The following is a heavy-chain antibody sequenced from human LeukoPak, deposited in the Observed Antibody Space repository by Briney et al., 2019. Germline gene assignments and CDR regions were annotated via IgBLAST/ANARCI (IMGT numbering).Heavy chain of an antibody. J-gene: IGHJ4*02. D-gene: IGHD4-17*01. CDR3: ARASTRRTTVTTFLD. Sequence: KPSETLSLTCTVSGGSNSSYYWSWIRQPAGKGLEWIGRIYTSGSTNYNPSLKSRVTMSVDTSKNQFSLKLSSVTAADTAVYYCARASTRRTTVTTFLDWGQGTLVTVSS. CDR1: GGSNSSYY. V-gene: IGHV4-4*07. CDR2: IYTSGST.